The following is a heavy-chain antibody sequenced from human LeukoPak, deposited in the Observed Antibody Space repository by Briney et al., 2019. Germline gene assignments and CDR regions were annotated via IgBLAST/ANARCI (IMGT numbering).Heavy chain of an antibody. V-gene: IGHV3-33*06. CDR2: IWYDGSNK. CDR3: AKHTSGGWYEGSDY. Sequence: GGSLRLSCEASGFTFSSYGMHWVRQAPGKGLEWVAVIWYDGSNKYYADSVKGRFTISRDTSKSTLYLQMNSLRPEDTAVYYCAKHTSGGWYEGSDYWGQGILVTVSS. CDR1: GFTFSSYG. J-gene: IGHJ4*02. D-gene: IGHD6-19*01.